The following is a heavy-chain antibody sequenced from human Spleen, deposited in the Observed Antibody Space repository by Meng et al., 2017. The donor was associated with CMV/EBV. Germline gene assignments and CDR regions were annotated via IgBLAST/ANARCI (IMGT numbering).Heavy chain of an antibody. D-gene: IGHD3-16*01. CDR3: VRDGGGGDSHDALDI. CDR1: GFTFSSYS. CDR2: ISSSSSDR. V-gene: IGHV3-21*01. Sequence: GGSLRLSCEVSGFTFSSYSMNWVRQAPGKGPEWVSSISSSSSDRYYADSVRGRFTISRDNAENSLYLQMNLRVDDTAVYYCVRDGGGGDSHDALDIWGQGTMVTVSS. J-gene: IGHJ3*02.